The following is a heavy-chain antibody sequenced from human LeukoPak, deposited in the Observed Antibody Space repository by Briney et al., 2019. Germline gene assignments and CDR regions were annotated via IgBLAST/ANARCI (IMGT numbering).Heavy chain of an antibody. CDR2: ISASGST. J-gene: IGHJ4*02. Sequence: GGSLRLPCAASGFTFSSYAMSWVRQAPGKGLEWVSAISASGSTYYADSVKGRFTISRDNSKNTLYLQMNSLRVEDTAVYHCAKARLYYYEGSGYSYFDHWGQGTLVTVSS. CDR3: AKARLYYYEGSGYSYFDH. V-gene: IGHV3-23*01. D-gene: IGHD3-22*01. CDR1: GFTFSSYA.